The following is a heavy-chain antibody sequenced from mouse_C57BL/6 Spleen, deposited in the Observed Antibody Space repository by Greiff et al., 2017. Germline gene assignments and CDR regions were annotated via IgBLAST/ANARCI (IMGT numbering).Heavy chain of an antibody. Sequence: QVQLKQPGAELVKPGASVKMSCKASGYTFTSYWITWVKQRPGQGLEWIGAIYPGTGSPNYNEKFKSKATLTVDTSASTAYMQLSSLTSEDSAVYYCARSLPYYYGSSPYYFDYWGQGTTLTVSS. D-gene: IGHD1-1*01. CDR2: IYPGTGSP. CDR1: GYTFTSYW. J-gene: IGHJ2*01. CDR3: ARSLPYYYGSSPYYFDY. V-gene: IGHV1-55*01.